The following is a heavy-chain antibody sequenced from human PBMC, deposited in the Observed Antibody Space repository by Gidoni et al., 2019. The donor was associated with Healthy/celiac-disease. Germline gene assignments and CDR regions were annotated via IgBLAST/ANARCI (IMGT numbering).Heavy chain of an antibody. V-gene: IGHV3-9*01. CDR3: AKCGRVTYYYYGMDV. D-gene: IGHD2-21*02. CDR2: ISWNSGSI. CDR1: GLTFDDYA. Sequence: EVQLVESGGGLVQPGRSLRLSSAASGLTFDDYAMHWVRQAPGKGLELVSGISWNSGSIGYADSVKGRFTISRDNAKNSLYLQMISLRAEGTALYYCAKCGRVTYYYYGMDVWGQGTTVTVSS. J-gene: IGHJ6*02.